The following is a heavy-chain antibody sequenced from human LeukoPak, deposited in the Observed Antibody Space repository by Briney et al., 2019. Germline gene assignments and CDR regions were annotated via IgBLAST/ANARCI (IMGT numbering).Heavy chain of an antibody. CDR3: ARGRMTAVTILDY. Sequence: PGRSLRLSCTASGFTFSNYGMHWVRQAPGKGLEWVAVIWYDGSNKYYADSVKGRFTLSRDNSKNPLYLQMNSLGAEDTAVYYCARGRMTAVTILDYWGQGTLVTVSS. J-gene: IGHJ4*02. V-gene: IGHV3-33*01. CDR2: IWYDGSNK. D-gene: IGHD4-17*01. CDR1: GFTFSNYG.